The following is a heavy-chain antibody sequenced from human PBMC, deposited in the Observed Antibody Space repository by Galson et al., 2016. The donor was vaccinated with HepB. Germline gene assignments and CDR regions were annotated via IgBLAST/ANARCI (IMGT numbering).Heavy chain of an antibody. J-gene: IGHJ4*02. Sequence: SLRLSCAASGFTFSDYYMSWIRQAPGKGLEWVSFITSSSSYTTYADSVKGRFTISRDNAKKSLYLQMNSLRAEDTALYYCARDLSTSSFFDYWGQGTLVTVSS. V-gene: IGHV3-11*06. CDR3: ARDLSTSSFFDY. CDR2: ITSSSSYT. CDR1: GFTFSDYY. D-gene: IGHD2-2*01.